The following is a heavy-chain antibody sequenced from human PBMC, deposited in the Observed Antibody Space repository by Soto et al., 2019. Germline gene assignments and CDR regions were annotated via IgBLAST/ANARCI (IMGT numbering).Heavy chain of an antibody. D-gene: IGHD1-1*01. CDR1: GLTFSTDE. V-gene: IGHV3-48*03. J-gene: IGHJ4*02. CDR2: ISYTSTTI. CDR3: VREGGSLAFDS. Sequence: EVQLVASGGDLVPPGGSLRLSCAVSGLTFSTDEMNWVRQAPGKGLEWLAYISYTSTTIKYADSVKGRFAVSRDNAKKSLYLQMNNLRVEYTAIYYCVREGGSLAFDSWGQGTLVTVSS.